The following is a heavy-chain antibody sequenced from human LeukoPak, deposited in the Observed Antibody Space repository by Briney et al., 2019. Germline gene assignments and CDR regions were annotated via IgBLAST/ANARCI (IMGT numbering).Heavy chain of an antibody. CDR1: GFTVSSNY. D-gene: IGHD3-22*01. Sequence: GGSLRLSCAASGFTVSSNYMSWVRQAPGMGLEWVSGIYSGGSTYYADSVKGRFTISRDNSKNTVYLQMNSLRAEDTAVYYCARDLNYDSAYWGQGTLVTVSS. J-gene: IGHJ4*02. CDR2: IYSGGST. V-gene: IGHV3-53*01. CDR3: ARDLNYDSAY.